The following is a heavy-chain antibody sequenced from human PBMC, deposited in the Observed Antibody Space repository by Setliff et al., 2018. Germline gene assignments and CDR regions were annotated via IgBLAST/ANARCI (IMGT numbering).Heavy chain of an antibody. D-gene: IGHD2-2*01. CDR2: ISGYNGYT. J-gene: IGHJ3*02. Sequence: EASVKVSCKASGYTFAKYGTSWVRQAPGQGLEWMGWISGYNGYTVYAQKLQGRVTLTTDTSTGTAYMEVRSLRSDDTAQYYCVRDRAAIVVGPPTAAFDIWGQGTMVTVSS. CDR3: VRDRAAIVVGPPTAAFDI. V-gene: IGHV1-18*01. CDR1: GYTFAKYG.